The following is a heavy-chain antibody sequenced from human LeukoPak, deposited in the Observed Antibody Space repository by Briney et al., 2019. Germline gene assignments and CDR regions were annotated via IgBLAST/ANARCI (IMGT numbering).Heavy chain of an antibody. CDR3: ANNPTTVPY. Sequence: PGGSLRLSCGASGFTFSSYGMTWVRQAPGKGLEWVSGISGSGGSTNYADSVKGRFTVSRDNSKNTLFLQMNSLRAEDTAVYYCANNPTTVPYWGQGTLVTVSS. D-gene: IGHD4-17*01. CDR1: GFTFSSYG. V-gene: IGHV3-23*01. CDR2: ISGSGGST. J-gene: IGHJ4*02.